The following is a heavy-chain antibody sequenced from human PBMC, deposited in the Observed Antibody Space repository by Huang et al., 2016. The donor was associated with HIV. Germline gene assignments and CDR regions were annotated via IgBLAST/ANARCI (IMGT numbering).Heavy chain of an antibody. CDR1: DYSFTAYG. Sequence: QVQVVQSGGEVRKPGASVKVSCKPSDYSFTAYGIAWVRQAPGQGLEWMGGVSGDHGNPEYTQKCQGRVAMTTDTSTSTAYLELRSLRSDDTARYCCVIGGSSWGIPEYWGQGTLVTVSS. V-gene: IGHV1-18*01. CDR3: VIGGSSWGIPEY. CDR2: VSGDHGNP. D-gene: IGHD6-13*01. J-gene: IGHJ4*02.